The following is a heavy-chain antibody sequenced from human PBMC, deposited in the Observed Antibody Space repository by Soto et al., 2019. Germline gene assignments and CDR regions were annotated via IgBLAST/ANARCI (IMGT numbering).Heavy chain of an antibody. V-gene: IGHV4-31*03. J-gene: IGHJ3*02. CDR1: GGSISSGGYY. CDR2: IYYSGST. Sequence: PSETLSLTCTVSGGSISSGGYYWSWIRQHPGKGLEWIGYIYYSGSTYYNPSLKSRVTISVDTSKNQFSLKLSSVTAADTAVYYCAGEGHPDAFNIWGKGKMVTVSS. CDR3: AGEGHPDAFNI.